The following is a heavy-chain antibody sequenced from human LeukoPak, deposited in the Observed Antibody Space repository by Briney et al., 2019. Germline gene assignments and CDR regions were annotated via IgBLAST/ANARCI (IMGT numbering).Heavy chain of an antibody. CDR3: ARGAVALSNSFDF. CDR1: GVSISSTSYY. D-gene: IGHD2-2*01. V-gene: IGHV4-39*01. J-gene: IGHJ3*01. Sequence: PSETLSLTCTVSGVSISSTSYYWAWFRQPPEKRMEWIATISYSGTSGTTYYNPSLRSRVTISVDTSKNQFSLILSSVTAADTAVYYCARGAVALSNSFDFWGQGTMVTVSS. CDR2: ISYSGTSGTT.